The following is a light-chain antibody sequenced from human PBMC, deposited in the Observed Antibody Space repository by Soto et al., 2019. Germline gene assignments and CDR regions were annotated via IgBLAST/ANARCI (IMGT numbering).Light chain of an antibody. CDR3: FSFTTTSTHV. V-gene: IGLV2-14*01. J-gene: IGLJ1*01. CDR2: EVS. CDR1: SSDVGGYHY. Sequence: QSALTQPASVSGSPGQSITISCTGTSSDVGGYHYVSWYQLLPGKAPKLILFEVSIRPSGVSYRFSGSKSGNTASLTISGLQAEDEADYFCFSFTTTSTHVFGTGTKGTVL.